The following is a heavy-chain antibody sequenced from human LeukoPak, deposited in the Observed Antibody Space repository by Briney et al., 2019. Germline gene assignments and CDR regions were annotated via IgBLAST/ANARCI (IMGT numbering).Heavy chain of an antibody. CDR3: ARVADCSGGSCRAGFDY. J-gene: IGHJ4*02. Sequence: PSETLSLICTVSGGSISSYYWSWIRQPPGKGLEWIGYIYYSGSTNYNPSLKSRVTISVDTSKNQFSLKLSSVTAADTAVYYCARVADCSGGSCRAGFDYWGQGTLVTVSS. CDR1: GGSISSYY. D-gene: IGHD2-15*01. V-gene: IGHV4-59*01. CDR2: IYYSGST.